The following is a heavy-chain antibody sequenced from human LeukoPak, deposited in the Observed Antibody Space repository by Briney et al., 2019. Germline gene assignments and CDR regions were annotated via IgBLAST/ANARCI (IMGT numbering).Heavy chain of an antibody. J-gene: IGHJ4*02. CDR1: GFTFSSYA. CDR2: ISGSGGST. V-gene: IGHV3-23*01. Sequence: GGSLRLSCAASGFTFSSYAMSWVRQAPGKGLELVSAISGSGGSTYYADSVKGRFTISRENSKNTLYLQMNSLRAEDTAVYYCAKHGYCTNGVCYRSYFDYWGQGTLVTVSS. D-gene: IGHD2-8*01. CDR3: AKHGYCTNGVCYRSYFDY.